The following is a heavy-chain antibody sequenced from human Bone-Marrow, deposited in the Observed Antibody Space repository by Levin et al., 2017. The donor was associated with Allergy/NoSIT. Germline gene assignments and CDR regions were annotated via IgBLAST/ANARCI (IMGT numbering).Heavy chain of an antibody. CDR3: ARSSRVDTAMAGY. CDR1: GGSFSGYY. J-gene: IGHJ4*02. CDR2: INHSGST. Sequence: SETLSLTCAVYGGSFSGYYWSWIRQPPGKGLEWIGEINHSGSTNYNPSLKSRVTISVDTSKNQFSLKLSSVTAADTAVYYCARSSRVDTAMAGYWGQGTLVTVSS. V-gene: IGHV4-34*01. D-gene: IGHD5-18*01.